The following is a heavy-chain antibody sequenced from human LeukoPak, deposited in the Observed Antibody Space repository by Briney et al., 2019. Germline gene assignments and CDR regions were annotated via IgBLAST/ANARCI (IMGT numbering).Heavy chain of an antibody. CDR2: ISAINANT. D-gene: IGHD3-16*01. J-gene: IGHJ4*02. CDR1: GYTFTNYG. CDR3: ATPPGLRANH. V-gene: IGHV1-18*01. Sequence: ASVKVSCKASGYTFTNYGISWVRQAPGQGLEWMGWISAINANTNYAQKLQGRVTMTTDTSTSTAYMEMNSLRAEDTAVYFCATPPGLRANHWGQGTLVTVSS.